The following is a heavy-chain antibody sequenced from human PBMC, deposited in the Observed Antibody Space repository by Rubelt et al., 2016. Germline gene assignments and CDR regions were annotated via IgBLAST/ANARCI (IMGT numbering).Heavy chain of an antibody. Sequence: QLQLQESGPGPVKPSETLSLTCTVSGGSISSGSHYWGWIRQPPGKGLEWIGRIHYSGRTYYSPSLKSRVTRSVDTSKNPSALWVTDGAAHGTEVYYWASHIPSARGGVEAFDIWGQGTMVTVSS. CDR3: ASHIPSARGGVEAFDI. CDR2: IHYSGRT. J-gene: IGHJ3*02. V-gene: IGHV4-39*01. D-gene: IGHD3-10*01. CDR1: GGSISSGSHY.